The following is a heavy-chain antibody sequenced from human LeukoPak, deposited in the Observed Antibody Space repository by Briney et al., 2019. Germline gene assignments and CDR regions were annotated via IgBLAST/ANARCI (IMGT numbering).Heavy chain of an antibody. Sequence: GSLRLSCAASGFTFSSYWMSWVRQAPGKGLEWVANIKQDGSEKYYVDSVKGRFTISRDNAKNSLYLQMNSLRAEDTAVYYCAREPTYYYDSSDAFDIWGQGTMVTVSS. CDR2: IKQDGSEK. CDR1: GFTFSSYW. CDR3: AREPTYYYDSSDAFDI. J-gene: IGHJ3*02. D-gene: IGHD3-22*01. V-gene: IGHV3-7*01.